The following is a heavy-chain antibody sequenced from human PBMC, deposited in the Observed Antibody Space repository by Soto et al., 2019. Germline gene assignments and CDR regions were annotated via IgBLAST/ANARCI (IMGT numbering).Heavy chain of an antibody. CDR2: INAGNGNT. J-gene: IGHJ6*02. CDR3: ARDFQYARIAAAGTPGMDV. V-gene: IGHV1-3*01. D-gene: IGHD6-13*01. CDR1: GYTFTSYA. Sequence: ASVKVSCKASGYTFTSYAMHWVRQAPGQRLEWMGWINAGNGNTKYSQKFQGRVTITRDTSASTAYMELSSLRSEDTAVYYCARDFQYARIAAAGTPGMDVWGQGTTVTVSS.